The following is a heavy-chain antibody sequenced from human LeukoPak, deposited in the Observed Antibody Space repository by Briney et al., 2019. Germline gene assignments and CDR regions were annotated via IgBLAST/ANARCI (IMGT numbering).Heavy chain of an antibody. V-gene: IGHV4-34*01. CDR3: ARGDYGDYVSNWFDP. Sequence: SESLSLTCAVYGGSFSGYYWSWIRQHPGKGLEWIGEINHSGSTNYNPSLKSRVTISVDTSKNQFSLKLSSVTAADTAVYYCARGDYGDYVSNWFDPWGQGTLVTVSS. J-gene: IGHJ5*02. CDR1: GGSFSGYY. D-gene: IGHD4-17*01. CDR2: INHSGST.